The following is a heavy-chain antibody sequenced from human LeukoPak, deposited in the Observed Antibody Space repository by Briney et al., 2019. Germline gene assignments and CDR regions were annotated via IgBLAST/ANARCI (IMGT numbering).Heavy chain of an antibody. J-gene: IGHJ5*02. CDR1: GFTFSTYA. Sequence: GGSLRLSCAASGFTFSTYAMSWVRQPPGKGLEWVSTIGARGGSTYYADSVKGRFTISRDNSKNTLYLHMNSLRAEDTAVYYCVRPAESTVTTPRWFDPWGQGTLVTVSS. CDR3: VRPAESTVTTPRWFDP. V-gene: IGHV3-23*01. D-gene: IGHD4-11*01. CDR2: IGARGGST.